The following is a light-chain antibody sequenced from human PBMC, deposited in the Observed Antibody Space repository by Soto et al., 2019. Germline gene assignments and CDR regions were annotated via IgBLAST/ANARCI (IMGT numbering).Light chain of an antibody. CDR2: RAS. V-gene: IGKV3-20*01. CDR1: QTISSSF. CDR3: HQFGSSPLDT. J-gene: IGKJ3*01. Sequence: EIVLTQSPGTLSLSPGERATLSCRASQTISSSFLAWYQQKPGQAPRLLIYRASRRAPGIPDRFCGSGSWFDFTLSISRLEPEDFAVYYCHQFGSSPLDTFGPGTKVEIK.